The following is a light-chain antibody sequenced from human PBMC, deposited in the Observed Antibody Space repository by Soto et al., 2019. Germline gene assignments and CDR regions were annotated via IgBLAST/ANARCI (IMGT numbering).Light chain of an antibody. J-gene: IGKJ4*01. CDR1: QSVRTN. CDR3: QQYHNWVT. V-gene: IGKV3D-15*01. CDR2: DAS. Sequence: EIVMTQSPGTLSVSPGEGATLSCGASQSVRTNLAWYQQKPGQAPRLLIYDASTRATGVPARFSGTGSGTEFTLTISSLQSEDYAVYYCQQYHNWVTFGGGTKVDI.